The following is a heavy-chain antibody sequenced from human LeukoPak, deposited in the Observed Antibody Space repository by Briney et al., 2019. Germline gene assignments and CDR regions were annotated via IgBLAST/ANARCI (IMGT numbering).Heavy chain of an antibody. V-gene: IGHV3-30*04. Sequence: GGSLRLSCAASGFTFSSYAMHWVRQAPGKGLEWVAVISYDGSNKYYADSVKGRFTISRDNSKNTLYLQMNSLRAEDTAVYYWARAIQLWLWLDYWRQGTLVSVPS. J-gene: IGHJ4*02. D-gene: IGHD5-18*01. CDR1: GFTFSSYA. CDR2: ISYDGSNK. CDR3: ARAIQLWLWLDY.